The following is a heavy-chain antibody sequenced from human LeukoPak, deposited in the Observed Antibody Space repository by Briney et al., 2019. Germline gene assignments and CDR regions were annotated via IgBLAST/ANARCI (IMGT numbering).Heavy chain of an antibody. Sequence: PAGSLRPACAASGFTFTTHWMSWVRQAPGKGLEWVANIKPDGSEKYYVDSVKGRFTISRDNAKNSLYLQMNSLRAEDTAVYYCARIPAVIDYFDYWGQGALVTVS. J-gene: IGHJ4*02. D-gene: IGHD2-2*01. CDR1: GFTFTTHW. CDR2: IKPDGSEK. CDR3: ARIPAVIDYFDY. V-gene: IGHV3-7*03.